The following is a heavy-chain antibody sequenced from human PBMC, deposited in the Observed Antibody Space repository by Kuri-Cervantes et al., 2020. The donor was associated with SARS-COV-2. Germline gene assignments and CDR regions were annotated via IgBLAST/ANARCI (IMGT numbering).Heavy chain of an antibody. CDR1: GFTFSSYA. V-gene: IGHV3-30-3*01. Sequence: GGSLRLSCAASGFTFSSYAMHWVRQAPGKGLEWVAVISYDGSNKYYADSVKGRFTISRDNAKNSLYLQMNSLRAEDTAVYYCARDLPFTIFEAGGAFDIWGQGTMVTVSS. D-gene: IGHD3-3*01. CDR2: ISYDGSNK. J-gene: IGHJ3*02. CDR3: ARDLPFTIFEAGGAFDI.